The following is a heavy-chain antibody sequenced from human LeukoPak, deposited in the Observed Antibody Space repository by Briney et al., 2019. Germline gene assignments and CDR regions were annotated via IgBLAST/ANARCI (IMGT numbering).Heavy chain of an antibody. Sequence: ASVKVSCKASGYNFTGHYMHWVRQAPGQGLEWMGWIKPRDGATNYAQNFQGRVTMTRDTSISTAYMELRNLRSDYTTVYYCASPPLSSAMYYAHWGQGTLVTVSS. V-gene: IGHV1-2*02. CDR2: IKPRDGAT. CDR3: ASPPLSSAMYYAH. D-gene: IGHD2-8*01. J-gene: IGHJ4*02. CDR1: GYNFTGHY.